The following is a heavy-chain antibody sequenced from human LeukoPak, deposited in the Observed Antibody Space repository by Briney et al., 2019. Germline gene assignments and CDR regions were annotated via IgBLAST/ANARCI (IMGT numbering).Heavy chain of an antibody. CDR3: ARGGQWLETNWFDP. CDR1: GGSINSYH. CDR2: IYSSGHT. Sequence: SETLSLTYTVSGGSINSYHWIWIRQSSGKGLEWIGDIYSSGHTDYNPSLRSRLTMSVDTSKSQFSLKVNSVTAADTAVYYCARGGQWLETNWFDPWGQGTLVIVSS. D-gene: IGHD6-19*01. V-gene: IGHV4-59*01. J-gene: IGHJ5*02.